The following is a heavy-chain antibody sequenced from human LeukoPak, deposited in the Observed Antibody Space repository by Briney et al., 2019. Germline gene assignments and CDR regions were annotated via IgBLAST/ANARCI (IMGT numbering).Heavy chain of an antibody. D-gene: IGHD2-2*01. CDR1: GYTFTGYY. CDR3: ARGRYDWRYCSSTSCYTYFDY. Sequence: ASVRVSCKASGYTFTGYYVHWVRQAPGQGPEWMGWIDPKSGVTNYAQKFQGWVTMTRDTSISTAYMELSRLRSDDTAVYYCARGRYDWRYCSSTSCYTYFDYWGQGTLVTVSS. J-gene: IGHJ4*02. CDR2: IDPKSGVT. V-gene: IGHV1-2*04.